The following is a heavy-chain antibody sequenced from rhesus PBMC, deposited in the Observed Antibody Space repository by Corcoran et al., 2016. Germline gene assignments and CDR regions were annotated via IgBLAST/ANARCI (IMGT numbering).Heavy chain of an antibody. J-gene: IGHJ4*01. D-gene: IGHD4-29*01. CDR1: GFTFGSFG. Sequence: DVQLVESGGGLVHPGVSLRLACAASGFTFGSFGVHGVRQAPGKGLEWVSTISNIGKTVDYADSVKGRVTVSRDNAKNSRSLQMSSRRAEDTAVYYCSRDDYRSSWGQGVLVTVSS. CDR3: SRDDYRSS. V-gene: IGHV3-183*02. CDR2: ISNIGKTV.